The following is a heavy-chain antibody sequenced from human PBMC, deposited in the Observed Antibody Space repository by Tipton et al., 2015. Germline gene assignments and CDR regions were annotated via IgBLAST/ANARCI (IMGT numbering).Heavy chain of an antibody. Sequence: SLRLSCAVSGFTFSDYWMHWVRQAPGKGLVWVSRINSDGSSTIYADSVKGRFTISRDHAKNTLYLQMNSLRAEDTAVYYCAREGGAGYSGGSCYNYYYDLDVWGQGTTVTVSS. CDR2: INSDGSST. CDR1: GFTFSDYW. CDR3: AREGGAGYSGGSCYNYYYDLDV. V-gene: IGHV3-74*01. D-gene: IGHD2-15*01. J-gene: IGHJ6*02.